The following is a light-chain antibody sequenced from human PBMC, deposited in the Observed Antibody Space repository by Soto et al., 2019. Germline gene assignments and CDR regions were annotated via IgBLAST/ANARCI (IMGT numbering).Light chain of an antibody. J-gene: IGKJ2*01. CDR1: QSINSY. Sequence: DIQMTQSPSSLSASVGDRVTITCRASQSINSYLNWYQQKPGKAPKLLIYAASSLQSGVPSRFRGSGSGTGFTLTISSLQPEDFATYYCQQSYSTPPYTFGQGTKLEIK. CDR3: QQSYSTPPYT. CDR2: AAS. V-gene: IGKV1-39*01.